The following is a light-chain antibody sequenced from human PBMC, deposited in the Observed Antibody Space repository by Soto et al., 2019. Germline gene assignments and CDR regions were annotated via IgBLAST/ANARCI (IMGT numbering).Light chain of an antibody. Sequence: QSVLTQPPSVSGAPGQRVTISCTGSSSNIGAGYDVHWYQQLPGTAPKLLIYGNSNRPSGVPDRFSGSKSGTSASLAITGLQAEDEADYYCQSYDSSVSTVVFGGGTQLNVL. CDR2: GNS. V-gene: IGLV1-40*01. CDR3: QSYDSSVSTVV. CDR1: SSNIGAGYD. J-gene: IGLJ2*01.